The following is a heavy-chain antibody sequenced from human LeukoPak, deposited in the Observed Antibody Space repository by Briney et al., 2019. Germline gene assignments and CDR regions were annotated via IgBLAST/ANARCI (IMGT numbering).Heavy chain of an antibody. CDR2: ISYDGSNK. J-gene: IGHJ4*02. V-gene: IGHV3-30*18. CDR3: AKVGPTGQNTAMVYYDY. Sequence: GGSLRLSRAASGLTFSNYGMHWVRQAPGKGLEWVAVISYDGSNKYYADSVKGRFTISRDNSKNTLYLQMNSLRAEDTAVYYCAKVGPTGQNTAMVYYDYWGQGTLATVSS. D-gene: IGHD5-18*01. CDR1: GLTFSNYG.